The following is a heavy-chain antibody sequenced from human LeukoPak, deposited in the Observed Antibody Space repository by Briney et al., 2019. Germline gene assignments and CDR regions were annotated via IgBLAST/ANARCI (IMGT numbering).Heavy chain of an antibody. V-gene: IGHV3-23*01. CDR1: GVTFSSYA. J-gene: IGHJ4*02. D-gene: IGHD3-16*01. CDR2: ISGSGGST. CDR3: AKDSFGGDTAFDY. Sequence: SLRLSCAASGVTFSSYAMSWVSEGPGKGLEWVSAISGSGGSTYYADSVKGRFTICRDNSKKTLYLQINSLRAEDTAVYYCAKDSFGGDTAFDYWGQGTLVTVSS.